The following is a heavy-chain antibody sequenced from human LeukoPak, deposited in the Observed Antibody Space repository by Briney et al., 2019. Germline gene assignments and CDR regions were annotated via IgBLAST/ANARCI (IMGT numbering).Heavy chain of an antibody. D-gene: IGHD3-10*01. CDR2: INSDGSST. V-gene: IGHV3-74*01. CDR3: AREEYYGSGEWFDP. CDR1: GFTFSSYW. Sequence: GGSLRLSCAASGFTFSSYWMHWVRQAPGKGLVWVSRINSDGSSTSYPDSVKGRFTISRDKAKNTLYLQMNSLRAEDTAVYYCAREEYYGSGEWFDPWGQGTLVTVSS. J-gene: IGHJ5*02.